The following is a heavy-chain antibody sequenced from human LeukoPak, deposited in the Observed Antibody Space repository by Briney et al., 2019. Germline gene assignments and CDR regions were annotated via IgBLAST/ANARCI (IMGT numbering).Heavy chain of an antibody. CDR2: TFYSGSN. J-gene: IGHJ6*02. Sequence: PSESLSPTCSVAGGSISSYYWSWIRQPPGRGREWIGYTFYSGSNNYNPYLKSRVTISVDTSKNQFSVKLSSVTAADTAVYYCARSKQQLAYYYGMDVWGQGTTVIVSS. V-gene: IGHV4-59*08. D-gene: IGHD6-13*01. CDR1: GGSISSYY. CDR3: ARSKQQLAYYYGMDV.